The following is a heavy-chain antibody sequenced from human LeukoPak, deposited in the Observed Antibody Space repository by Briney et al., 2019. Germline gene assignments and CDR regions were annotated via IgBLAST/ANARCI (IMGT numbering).Heavy chain of an antibody. J-gene: IGHJ4*02. CDR3: AKGHYYGSGSLDY. V-gene: IGHV3-23*01. Sequence: GGSLRLSCAASGFTFSSYAMSWVRQAPGKGLEWVSAIGGRDGSTYYADSVKGRFTISRDNSKNTLYVQMNSLRAEDTAVYYCAKGHYYGSGSLDYWGQGTLVTVSS. CDR1: GFTFSSYA. CDR2: IGGRDGST. D-gene: IGHD3-10*01.